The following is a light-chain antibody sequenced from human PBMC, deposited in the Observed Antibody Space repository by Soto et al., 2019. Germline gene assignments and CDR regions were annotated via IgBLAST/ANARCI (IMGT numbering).Light chain of an antibody. CDR2: DNN. CDR1: SSNIGKNY. Sequence: QSVLTQPPSVSAAPGQKVTISCSGSSSNIGKNYVFWYQQLPGTAPKLLIYDNNKRPSGIPDRFSGSKSGTSATLGITGLQTGDEADYYCGTWDSSLGAGVFGGGTKVTVL. CDR3: GTWDSSLGAGV. J-gene: IGLJ3*02. V-gene: IGLV1-51*01.